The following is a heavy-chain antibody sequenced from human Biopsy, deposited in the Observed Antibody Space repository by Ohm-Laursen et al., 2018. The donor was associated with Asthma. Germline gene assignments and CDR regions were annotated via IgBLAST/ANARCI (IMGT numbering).Heavy chain of an antibody. CDR2: IYYTGSH. CDR3: ARGPNYHGSGRAPIGMDV. D-gene: IGHD3-10*01. V-gene: IGHV4-61*01. J-gene: IGHJ6*02. Sequence: TLSLTCAVSGGSVSTGSYYWSWIRQPPGKGLEWLGYIYYTGSHNYNPSLKSRVTISVDTSKNQFSLRLNSVTAADTAVYYCARGPNYHGSGRAPIGMDVWGQGTTVTVSS. CDR1: GGSVSTGSYY.